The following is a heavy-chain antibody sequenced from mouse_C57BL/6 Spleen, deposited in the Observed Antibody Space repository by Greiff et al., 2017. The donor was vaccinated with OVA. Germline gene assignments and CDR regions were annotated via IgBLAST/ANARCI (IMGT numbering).Heavy chain of an antibody. J-gene: IGHJ2*01. CDR1: GFTFTDYY. D-gene: IGHD2-3*01. V-gene: IGHV7-3*01. Sequence: EVQVVESGGGLVQPGGSLSLSCAASGFTFTDYYMSWVRQPPGKALEWLGFIRNKANGYTTEYSASVKGRFTISRDNSQSILYLQMNALRAEDSATYYCARLRDGYSLDYWGQGTTLTVSS. CDR2: IRNKANGYTT. CDR3: ARLRDGYSLDY.